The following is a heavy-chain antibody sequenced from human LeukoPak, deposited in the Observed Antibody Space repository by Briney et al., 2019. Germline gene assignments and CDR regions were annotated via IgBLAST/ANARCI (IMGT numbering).Heavy chain of an antibody. CDR1: GLTFSDYY. V-gene: IGHV3-11*06. J-gene: IGHJ4*02. CDR3: LSYADSYGSYFDHCSQSDFGY. CDR2: ISSSSSYT. Sequence: AGGSLRLSCAASGLTFSDYYMSWIRQAPGKGLEWVSYISSSSSYTNYADSVKGRFTISRDNAKNSLYLQMNSLRAEYTAVYNSLSYADSYGSYFDHCSQSDFGYWGQGTLVTVSS. D-gene: IGHD3-10*01.